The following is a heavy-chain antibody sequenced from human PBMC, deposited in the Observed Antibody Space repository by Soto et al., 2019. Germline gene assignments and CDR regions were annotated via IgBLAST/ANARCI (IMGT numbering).Heavy chain of an antibody. D-gene: IGHD2-21*02. CDR3: ARAVGIGVTGLDL. CDR1: GYNFPSSN. Sequence: QERLVQSGAELRRPGASVKISCRAPGYNFPSSNVNWVRQASGQGRESLGWMNAANGNAAFARDFQGRVTMTRDLSTDTAYLELGGLSSADTAMYYCARAVGIGVTGLDLWGPGTFVTVS. V-gene: IGHV1-8*01. J-gene: IGHJ5*02. CDR2: MNAANGNA.